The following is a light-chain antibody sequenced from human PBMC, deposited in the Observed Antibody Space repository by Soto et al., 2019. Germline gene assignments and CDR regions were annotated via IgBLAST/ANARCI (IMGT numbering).Light chain of an antibody. J-gene: IGLJ3*02. V-gene: IGLV4-69*01. CDR2: LNSDGSH. CDR1: SGHSSYA. CDR3: QTWGTGTWV. Sequence: QLVLTQSPSASASLGASVKLTCTLSSGHSSYAIAWHQQQPEKGPRYLMKLNSDGSHSKGDGIPDRFSGSSSGAERYLTISSLQSEDEPDYYCQTWGTGTWVFGGGTKLTVL.